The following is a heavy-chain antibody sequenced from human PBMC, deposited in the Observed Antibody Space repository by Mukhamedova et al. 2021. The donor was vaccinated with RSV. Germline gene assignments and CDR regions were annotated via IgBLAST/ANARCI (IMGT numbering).Heavy chain of an antibody. CDR2: TRNKPNSYTK. CDR3: GRGFWYSGGFYFDH. D-gene: IGHD1-26*01. Sequence: DWVRQAPGKGLEWVGRTRNKPNSYTKEYAASVKGRFTISRDDSETSLSLQMNNLKPEDTAGYFGGRGFWYSGGFYFDHWGRGALV. V-gene: IGHV3-72*01. J-gene: IGHJ4*02.